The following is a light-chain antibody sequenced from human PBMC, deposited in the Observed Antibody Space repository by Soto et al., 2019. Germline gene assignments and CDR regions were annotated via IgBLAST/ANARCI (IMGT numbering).Light chain of an antibody. J-gene: IGLJ1*01. CDR2: AVS. CDR3: SSYAGSNNYV. CDR1: SSDVGGYKY. Sequence: LAQPPSASGSPGQSVTISCTGTSSDVGGYKYVSWYQQYPGKAPKLMIYAVSERPSGVPDRFSGSKSGNTASLTVSGLQAEDEADYYCSSYAGSNNYVFXTGTKVTVL. V-gene: IGLV2-8*01.